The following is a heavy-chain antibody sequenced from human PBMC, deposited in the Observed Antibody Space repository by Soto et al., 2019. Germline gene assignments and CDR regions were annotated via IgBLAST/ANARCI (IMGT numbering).Heavy chain of an antibody. J-gene: IGHJ4*02. Sequence: SETLSLTCTVSGGSVSSGSSYWSWIRQPPGKGLEWIGYIYYSGSTNYNPSLKSRVTISVDTSKNQFSLKLSSVTAADTAVYYCASGNSFWYYFDYWGQGTLVTVSS. V-gene: IGHV4-61*01. D-gene: IGHD3-3*01. CDR2: IYYSGST. CDR1: GGSVSSGSSY. CDR3: ASGNSFWYYFDY.